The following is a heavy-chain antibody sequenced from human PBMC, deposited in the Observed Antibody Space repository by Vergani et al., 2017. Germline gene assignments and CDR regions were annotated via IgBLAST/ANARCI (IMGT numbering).Heavy chain of an antibody. CDR1: GFTVTNYA. D-gene: IGHD1-26*01. Sequence: QVQLVESGGGVVQPGRSLRLSCVMSGFTVTNYAIFWVRQAPGKGLECVSVIWHDGGNKHFADSVAGRFAISRDDSKKTVYLEMTNLRAEDTATYYCVKDAGSYENFFDSWGQGTLVTVSS. CDR2: IWHDGGNK. J-gene: IGHJ4*02. CDR3: VKDAGSYENFFDS. V-gene: IGHV3-33*03.